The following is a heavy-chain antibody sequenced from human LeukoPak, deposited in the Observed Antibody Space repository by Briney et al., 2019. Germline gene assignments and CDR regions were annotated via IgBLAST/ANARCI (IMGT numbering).Heavy chain of an antibody. CDR3: ALGKCPTTSCYPGVAFDI. J-gene: IGHJ3*02. CDR1: GFTFSSYA. CDR2: FYASGGT. D-gene: IGHD2-2*01. V-gene: IGHV4-4*07. Sequence: PGGSLRLSCAASGFTFSSYAMSWIRQPAGKGLEWIGRFYASGGTNYNPSLQSRVTISVDTSKNQFSLNLTSVTAADTAVYYCALGKCPTTSCYPGVAFDIWGQGTMVTVSS.